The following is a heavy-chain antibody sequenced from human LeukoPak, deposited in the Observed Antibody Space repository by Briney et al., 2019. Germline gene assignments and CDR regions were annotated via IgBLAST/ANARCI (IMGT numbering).Heavy chain of an antibody. J-gene: IGHJ4*02. Sequence: PGGSLRLSCAASGFTFDDYAMHWVRQAPGKGLEWVSGISWNSGSIGYADSVKGRFTISRDNAKNSLYLQMNSLRAEDTALYYCAKDTDSSGYRNGEFDYWGQGTLVTVSS. D-gene: IGHD3-22*01. CDR1: GFTFDDYA. CDR2: ISWNSGSI. V-gene: IGHV3-9*01. CDR3: AKDTDSSGYRNGEFDY.